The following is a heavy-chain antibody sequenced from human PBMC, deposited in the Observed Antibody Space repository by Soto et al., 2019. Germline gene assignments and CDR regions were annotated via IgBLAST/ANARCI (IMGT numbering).Heavy chain of an antibody. CDR3: ARRIAAAGIDAFDI. CDR2: ISAYNGNT. V-gene: IGHV1-18*01. CDR1: GYTFTSYG. J-gene: IGHJ3*02. D-gene: IGHD6-13*01. Sequence: ASVKVSCKASGYTFTSYGISWVRQAPGQGLEWMGWISAYNGNTNYAQKLQGRVTMTTDTSTSTAYMELRSLRSDDTAVYYCARRIAAAGIDAFDIWGQGTMVTVSS.